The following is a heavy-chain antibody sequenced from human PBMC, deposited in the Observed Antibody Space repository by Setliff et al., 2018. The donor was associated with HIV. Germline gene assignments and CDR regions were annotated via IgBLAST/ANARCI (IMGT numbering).Heavy chain of an antibody. D-gene: IGHD6-6*01. J-gene: IGHJ4*02. Sequence: SETLSLTCTVSGGSISSYYWSWIRQPPGKGLEWIGYIYTSGSTNYNPSLKSRVTISVDTSKNQFSLKLSSVTAADTAVYYCARKGSIAARRYDYWGQGTLVTVSS. CDR1: GGSISSYY. CDR3: ARKGSIAARRYDY. CDR2: IYTSGST. V-gene: IGHV4-4*09.